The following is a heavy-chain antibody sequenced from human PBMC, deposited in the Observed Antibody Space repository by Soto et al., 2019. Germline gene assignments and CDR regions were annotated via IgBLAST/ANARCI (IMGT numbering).Heavy chain of an antibody. CDR3: ARVPRNFYYNGMDV. J-gene: IGHJ6*02. CDR2: ISSSGSTK. CDR1: GFTFSSYE. Sequence: GGSLRLSCHGSGFTFSSYEMNWVRQAPGKGLEWVSYISSSGSTKNYADSVKGRFTISRDNVKNSLYLQMNSLRAEDTAVYYCARVPRNFYYNGMDVWGQGTMVTVSS. V-gene: IGHV3-48*03.